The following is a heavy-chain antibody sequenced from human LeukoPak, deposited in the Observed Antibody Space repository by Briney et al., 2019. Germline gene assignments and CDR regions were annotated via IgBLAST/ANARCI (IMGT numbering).Heavy chain of an antibody. V-gene: IGHV4-31*03. CDR2: IYYSGST. J-gene: IGHJ4*02. CDR1: GGSISSGGNY. D-gene: IGHD5-12*01. CDR3: ARVDPTDGYSGYYFDY. Sequence: SETLSLTCTVSGGSISSGGNYWSWIRQYSGKGLEWIGYIYYSGSTYYNPSLKSRVTISVDTSKNQFSLKLSSVTAADTAVYYCARVDPTDGYSGYYFDYWGQGTLSPSPQ.